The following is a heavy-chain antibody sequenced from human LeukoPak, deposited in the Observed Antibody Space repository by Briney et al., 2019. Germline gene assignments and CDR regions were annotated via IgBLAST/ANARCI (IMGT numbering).Heavy chain of an antibody. D-gene: IGHD6-19*01. Sequence: SETLSLTCTVSGGSINNNYWSWFRQSPGKGLEWIGYIYYNGNTNYNTSLESRVTISVDTSKNQIHLRLSSVTAADTAVYYYARGGWSQDYWGQGTLVTVSS. CDR1: GGSINNNY. J-gene: IGHJ4*02. CDR2: IYYNGNT. V-gene: IGHV4-59*01. CDR3: ARGGWSQDY.